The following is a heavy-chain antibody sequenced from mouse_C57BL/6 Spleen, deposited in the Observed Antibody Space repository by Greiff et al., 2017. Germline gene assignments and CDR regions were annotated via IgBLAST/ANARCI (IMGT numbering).Heavy chain of an antibody. CDR3: ARTAQATDAMDY. V-gene: IGHV1-42*01. CDR1: GYSFTGYY. J-gene: IGHJ4*01. D-gene: IGHD3-2*02. Sequence: VQLQQSGPELVKPGASVTISCKASGYSFTGYYMNWVKQSPEKSLEWIGEINPSTGGTTYNQKFKAKATLTVDKSSSTAYMQLKSLTSEDSAVYYCARTAQATDAMDYWGQGTSVTVSS. CDR2: INPSTGGT.